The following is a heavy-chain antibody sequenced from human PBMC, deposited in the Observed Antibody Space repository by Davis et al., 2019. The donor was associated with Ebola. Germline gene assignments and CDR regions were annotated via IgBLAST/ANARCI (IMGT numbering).Heavy chain of an antibody. Sequence: GGSLRLSCAASGFTFSSYGMHWVRQAPGKGLEWVAVISYDGSDKYYADSVKGRFTISRDNSKNTLYLKMNSLRAEDTAVYYCAREIYSGYMKYAFDIWGQGTMVTVSS. V-gene: IGHV3-30*03. CDR1: GFTFSSYG. CDR3: AREIYSGYMKYAFDI. D-gene: IGHD5-12*01. J-gene: IGHJ3*02. CDR2: ISYDGSDK.